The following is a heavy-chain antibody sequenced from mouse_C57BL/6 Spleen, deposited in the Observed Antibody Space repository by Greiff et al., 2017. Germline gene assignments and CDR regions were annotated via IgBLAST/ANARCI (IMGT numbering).Heavy chain of an antibody. V-gene: IGHV1-72*01. CDR1: GYTFTSYW. CDR3: ALITTVVPMDY. CDR2: IDPNSGGT. D-gene: IGHD1-1*01. Sequence: QVQLQQPGAELVKPGASVKLSCKASGYTFTSYWLHWVKQRPGRGLEWIGRIDPNSGGTKYNEKFKGKATLTVDKPSSTAYMTLSSLTSEDSAVYYCALITTVVPMDYWGQGTSVTVSS. J-gene: IGHJ4*01.